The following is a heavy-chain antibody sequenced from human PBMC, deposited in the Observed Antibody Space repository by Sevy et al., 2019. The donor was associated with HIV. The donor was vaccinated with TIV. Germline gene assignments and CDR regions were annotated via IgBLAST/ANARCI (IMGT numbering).Heavy chain of an antibody. Sequence: SETLSLTCTVSGGSISSGGYYWSWIRQHPGKGLEWIGYIYYSGSTYYNPSLKSRVTISVDTSKNQFSLKLSSVTAADTAVDYCASGITMVRGLGVYYYYMDVWGKGTTVTVSS. D-gene: IGHD3-10*01. CDR1: GGSISSGGYY. V-gene: IGHV4-31*03. CDR3: ASGITMVRGLGVYYYYMDV. CDR2: IYYSGST. J-gene: IGHJ6*03.